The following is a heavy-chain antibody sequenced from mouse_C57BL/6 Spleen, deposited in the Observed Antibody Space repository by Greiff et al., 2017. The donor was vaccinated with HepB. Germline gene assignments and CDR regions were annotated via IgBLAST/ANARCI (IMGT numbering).Heavy chain of an antibody. Sequence: DVKLVESEGGLVQPGSSMKLSCTASGFTFSDYYMAWVRQVPEKGLEWVANINYDGSSTYYLDSLKSRFIISRDNAKNILYLQMSSLKSEDTATYYCARVSSSGYFDVWGTGTTVTVSS. CDR2: INYDGSST. V-gene: IGHV5-16*01. J-gene: IGHJ1*03. CDR1: GFTFSDYY. D-gene: IGHD1-1*01. CDR3: ARVSSSGYFDV.